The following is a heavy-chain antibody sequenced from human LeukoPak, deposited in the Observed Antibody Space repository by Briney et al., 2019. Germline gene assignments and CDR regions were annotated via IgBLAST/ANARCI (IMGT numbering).Heavy chain of an antibody. D-gene: IGHD6-19*01. CDR3: KGTVDGTSDYGMDV. CDR1: GFTFSSYW. Sequence: GGPLRLSCAASGFTFSSYWMSWVRQAPGKGREWVANIKQDGSEKYYADSVKGRFTISRDNSKNKLYLQMNSLRAEDTAVYYCKGTVDGTSDYGMDVWGQGTTVTVSS. J-gene: IGHJ6*02. CDR2: IKQDGSEK. V-gene: IGHV3-7*01.